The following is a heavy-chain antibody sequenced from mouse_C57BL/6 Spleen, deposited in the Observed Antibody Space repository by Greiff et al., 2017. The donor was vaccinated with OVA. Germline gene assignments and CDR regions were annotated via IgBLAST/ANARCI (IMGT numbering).Heavy chain of an antibody. J-gene: IGHJ4*01. V-gene: IGHV1-74*01. CDR3: DIDRKAMDY. Sequence: VQLQQPGAELVKPGASVKVSCKASGYTFTSYWMHWVKQRPGQGLEWIGRIHPTDGDTNYNQKFKGKATLPVDESSSTAYMQLSSLTSEDSAVNSCDIDRKAMDYWGQGTSVTVSS. CDR1: GYTFTSYW. CDR2: IHPTDGDT.